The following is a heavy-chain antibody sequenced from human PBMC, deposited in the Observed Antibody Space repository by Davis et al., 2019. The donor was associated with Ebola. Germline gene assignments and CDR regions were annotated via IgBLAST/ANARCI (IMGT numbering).Heavy chain of an antibody. D-gene: IGHD6-13*01. CDR3: ACSCLGVDY. CDR1: GFTFDDYT. J-gene: IGHJ4*02. V-gene: IGHV3-9*01. Sequence: PGGSLRLSCAASGFTFDDYTMHWVRQAPGKGLEWVSRISWNGVSIDYADSVKGRFTISRDNAKNSLYLQMNSLRAEDTAVYYCACSCLGVDYWGQGTLVTVSS. CDR2: ISWNGVSI.